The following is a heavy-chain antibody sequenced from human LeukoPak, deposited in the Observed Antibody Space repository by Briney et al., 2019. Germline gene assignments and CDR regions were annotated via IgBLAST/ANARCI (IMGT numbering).Heavy chain of an antibody. V-gene: IGHV3-48*03. CDR1: GFTFSSYE. CDR3: AELGITMIGGV. D-gene: IGHD3-10*02. J-gene: IGHJ6*04. Sequence: GGSLRLSCAASGFTFSSYEMNWVRQAPGKGLEWVSYISSGGSTIYYADSVRGRFTISRDNAKNSLYLQMNSLRAEDTAVYYCAELGITMIGGVWGKGTTVTISS. CDR2: ISSGGSTI.